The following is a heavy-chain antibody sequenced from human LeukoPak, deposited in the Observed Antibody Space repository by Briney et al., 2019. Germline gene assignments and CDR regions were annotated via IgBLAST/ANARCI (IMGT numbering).Heavy chain of an antibody. D-gene: IGHD5-12*01. Sequence: GGSLRLSCAASGFTFSGYAMNWVRQAPGKGLEWVSLIFASGSTTKYADSVKGRFTISRDNSKNTLYLQMNSLRAEDTAVYYCARDETPTNGYDSYDFWGQGTLVTVST. CDR1: GFTFSGYA. J-gene: IGHJ4*02. CDR3: ARDETPTNGYDSYDF. CDR2: IFASGSTT. V-gene: IGHV3-23*03.